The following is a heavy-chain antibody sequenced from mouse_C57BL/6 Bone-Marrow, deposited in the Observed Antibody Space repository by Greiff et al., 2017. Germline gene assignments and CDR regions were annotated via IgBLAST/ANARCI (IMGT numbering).Heavy chain of an antibody. CDR3: ARHGYGDY. V-gene: IGHV5-12*01. CDR1: GFTFSDYY. Sequence: EVHLVESGGGLVQPGGSLKLSCAASGFTFSDYYMHWVRQTPEKRLEWVAYISNGGGSTNYPDTVKGRFTISRDNAKNTLYLQMSRLKSEDTAMYYCARHGYGDYWGQGTSVTVSS. J-gene: IGHJ4*01. D-gene: IGHD2-2*01. CDR2: ISNGGGST.